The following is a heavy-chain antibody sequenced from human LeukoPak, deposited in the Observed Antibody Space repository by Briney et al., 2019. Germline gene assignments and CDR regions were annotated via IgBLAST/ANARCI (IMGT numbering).Heavy chain of an antibody. J-gene: IGHJ4*02. CDR3: ARDGNGGSSPAGY. D-gene: IGHD6-6*01. CDR1: GYTFTSYY. V-gene: IGHV1-46*01. Sequence: ASVKVSCKTSGYTFTSYYMHRVRQAPGQGLEWMGIINPSGGSTSYAQKFQGRVTMTRDTSTSTVYMDLSSLRSEDTAVYYCARDGNGGSSPAGYWGQGTLVTVSS. CDR2: INPSGGST.